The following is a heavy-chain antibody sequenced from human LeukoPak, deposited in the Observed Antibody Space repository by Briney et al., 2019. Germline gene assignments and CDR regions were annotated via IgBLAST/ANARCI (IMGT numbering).Heavy chain of an antibody. J-gene: IGHJ2*01. D-gene: IGHD5-24*01. CDR3: ARHDGYNYGYFDL. V-gene: IGHV4-34*01. Sequence: SETLSLTCAVSGASFSGYFWNWIRQSPGKGLEWIGEIDHSETTNYNPSLKSRVAMSVDMSKSQFSLTLNSVTAADTAVYYCARHDGYNYGYFDLWGRGTLVTVSS. CDR2: IDHSETT. CDR1: GASFSGYF.